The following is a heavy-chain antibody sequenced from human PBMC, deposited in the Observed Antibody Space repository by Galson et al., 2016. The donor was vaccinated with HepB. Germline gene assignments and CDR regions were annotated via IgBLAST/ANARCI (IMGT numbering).Heavy chain of an antibody. V-gene: IGHV3-30*18. J-gene: IGHJ4*02. Sequence: SLRLSCAASGFTFSSYGKHWVRQAPGKGLEWVAVMSFDGSNKYYGDSVKGRFTISRDNSKNTLYLQMNSLRAEDTAVYYCAKDREFSSGWYDPDYWGQGTLVTVSS. CDR3: AKDREFSSGWYDPDY. D-gene: IGHD6-19*01. CDR2: MSFDGSNK. CDR1: GFTFSSYG.